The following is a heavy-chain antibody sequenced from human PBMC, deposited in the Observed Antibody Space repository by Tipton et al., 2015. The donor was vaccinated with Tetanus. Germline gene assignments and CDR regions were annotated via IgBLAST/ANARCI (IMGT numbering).Heavy chain of an antibody. V-gene: IGHV1-18*04. Sequence: QLVQSGAEVKKPGASVKVSCKASGYTFTSYGISWVRQAPGQGLEWMGWISAYNGNTNYAQKLQGRATMTTDTSTSTAYMELRSLRSDDTAVYYCARFASPQYYYGSGTHYYGMDVWGQGTTVTVSS. CDR3: ARFASPQYYYGSGTHYYGMDV. CDR1: GYTFTSYG. D-gene: IGHD3-10*01. CDR2: ISAYNGNT. J-gene: IGHJ6*02.